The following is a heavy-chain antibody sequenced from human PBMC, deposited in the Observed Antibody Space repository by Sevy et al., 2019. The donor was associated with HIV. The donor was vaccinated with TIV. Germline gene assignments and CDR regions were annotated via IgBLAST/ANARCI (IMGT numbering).Heavy chain of an antibody. J-gene: IGHJ6*02. CDR2: ISSSSSTI. V-gene: IGHV3-48*02. Sequence: GGSLRLSCAASGFTFSSYSMNWVRQAPGKGLEWVSYISSSSSTIYYADSVKGRFTISRDNAKNSLYLQMNSLRDEDTAVYYCARDMRGLGYCSSTSCYDHYYYGMDVWGQATTVTVSS. CDR3: ARDMRGLGYCSSTSCYDHYYYGMDV. D-gene: IGHD2-2*01. CDR1: GFTFSSYS.